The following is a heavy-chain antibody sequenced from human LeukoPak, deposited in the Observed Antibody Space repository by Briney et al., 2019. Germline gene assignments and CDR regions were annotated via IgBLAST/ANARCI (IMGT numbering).Heavy chain of an antibody. CDR3: ARGFSRPVFYYNWFDP. D-gene: IGHD3-10*01. CDR2: INHSGST. Sequence: SETLSLTCAVYGGSFSGYYWSWIRQPPGKGLEWIGEINHSGSTNYNPSLKSRVTISVDTSKNQFSLKLSSVTAADTAVYYCARGFSRPVFYYNWFDPWGQGTLVTVSS. CDR1: GGSFSGYY. J-gene: IGHJ5*02. V-gene: IGHV4-34*01.